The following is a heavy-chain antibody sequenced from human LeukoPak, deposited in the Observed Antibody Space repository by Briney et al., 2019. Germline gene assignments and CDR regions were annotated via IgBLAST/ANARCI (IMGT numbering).Heavy chain of an antibody. CDR3: ARGLGYCSGGSCYGHSDYYYYMDV. J-gene: IGHJ6*03. Sequence: ASVKVSCKASGYTFTSYDINWVRQATGQGLEWMGWMNPNSGNTGYAQKFQGRVTITRNTSISTAYMELSSLRSEDTAVYYCARGLGYCSGGSCYGHSDYYYYMDVWGKGTTVTISS. CDR2: MNPNSGNT. CDR1: GYTFTSYD. V-gene: IGHV1-8*03. D-gene: IGHD2-15*01.